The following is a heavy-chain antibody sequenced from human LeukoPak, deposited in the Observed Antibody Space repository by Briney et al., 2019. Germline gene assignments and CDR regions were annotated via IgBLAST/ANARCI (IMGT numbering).Heavy chain of an antibody. J-gene: IGHJ4*02. Sequence: GGSLRLSCAAPGFTASSNYMSWFGQAPGKGLEWVSVIYSGGSTYYADSVKGRFTISRGNSKNTLYLQMNSLRAEDTAVYYCARLNYGDPLDYWGQGTLVTVSS. CDR2: IYSGGST. D-gene: IGHD4-17*01. V-gene: IGHV3-53*01. CDR1: GFTASSNY. CDR3: ARLNYGDPLDY.